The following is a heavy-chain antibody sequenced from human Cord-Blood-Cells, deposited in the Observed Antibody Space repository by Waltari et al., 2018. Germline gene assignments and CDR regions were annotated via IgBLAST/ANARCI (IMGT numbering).Heavy chain of an antibody. CDR3: ARPRYSSSWYVDY. V-gene: IGHV4-39*01. D-gene: IGHD6-13*01. Sequence: QLQLQESGPGLVKPSETLSLTCTVSGGSISSSSYYWGWIRQPPGKGLEWIGSIYYSGSTYYNPSLKSRVTISVDTSKNQFSLKLSSVTAADTAVYYCARPRYSSSWYVDYWGQGTLVTVSS. CDR2: IYYSGST. CDR1: GGSISSSSYY. J-gene: IGHJ4*02.